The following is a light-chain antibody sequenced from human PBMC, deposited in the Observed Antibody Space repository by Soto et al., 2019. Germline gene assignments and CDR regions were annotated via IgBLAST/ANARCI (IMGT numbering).Light chain of an antibody. CDR2: GAS. CDR3: QHYVTSLTT. V-gene: IGKV3-20*01. CDR1: QSVTSNY. Sequence: EIVLTQSPGTLSLSPGERATLCCGASQSVTSNYLAWYQQKPGQAPRLLIVGASIRVTGIPDRGIGRGAGTDFTLTISRLEPEDFAVYYCQHYVTSLTTVGQGTKVEIK. J-gene: IGKJ1*01.